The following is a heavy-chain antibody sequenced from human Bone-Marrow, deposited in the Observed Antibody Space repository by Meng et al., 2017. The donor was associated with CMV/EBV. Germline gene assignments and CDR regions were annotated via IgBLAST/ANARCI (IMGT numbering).Heavy chain of an antibody. Sequence: GSLRLSCTVSGGSISSYYWSWIRQPPGKGLEWIGYIYYSGSTNYNPSLNSRVTISVDTSKNQFSLKLSSVTAADTAVYYCARGSPAGDNAYFDYWGQGTLVTVSS. CDR3: ARGSPAGDNAYFDY. V-gene: IGHV4-59*01. CDR2: IYYSGST. CDR1: GGSISSYY. J-gene: IGHJ4*02. D-gene: IGHD4/OR15-4a*01.